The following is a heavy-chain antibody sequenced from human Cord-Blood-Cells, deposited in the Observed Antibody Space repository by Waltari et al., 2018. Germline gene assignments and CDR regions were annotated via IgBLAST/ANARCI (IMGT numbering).Heavy chain of an antibody. CDR3: ARHEGMWFDP. Sequence: QLQLQESGPGLVKPSETLSLTCTVSGGSISSSSYYWGWIRQPPGKGLAWIGSIYYSGSTYYNPALKSRVTISVDTSKNQFSLKLSSVTAADTAVYYCARHEGMWFDPWGQGTLVTVSS. CDR1: GGSISSSSYY. J-gene: IGHJ5*02. CDR2: IYYSGST. D-gene: IGHD3-10*01. V-gene: IGHV4-39*01.